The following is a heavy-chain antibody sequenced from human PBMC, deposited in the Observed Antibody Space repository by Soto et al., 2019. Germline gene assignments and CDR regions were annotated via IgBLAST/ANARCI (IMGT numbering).Heavy chain of an antibody. Sequence: QVQLVQSGAEVKKPGASVKVSCKASGYTFTSYFMHWVRQAPGQGLEWMGIINPSGGSTSYAQKFQGRVTMTRDTSTSTVYMELSSLTSEDTAVYYCARDAAVAARRRWSEFDYWGQGTLVTVSS. CDR3: ARDAAVAARRRWSEFDY. D-gene: IGHD6-19*01. V-gene: IGHV1-46*01. CDR1: GYTFTSYF. J-gene: IGHJ4*02. CDR2: INPSGGST.